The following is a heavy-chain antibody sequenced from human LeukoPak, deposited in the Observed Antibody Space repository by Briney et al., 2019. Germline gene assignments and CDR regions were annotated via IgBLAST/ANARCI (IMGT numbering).Heavy chain of an antibody. Sequence: SVKVSCKASVGTFSSYAISWVRQAPGQGLEWMGGIIPIFGTANYAQKFQGRVTITADESTSTAYMELSSLRSGDTAVYYCARGVEYSSSSASDYWGQGTLVTVSS. CDR2: IIPIFGTA. V-gene: IGHV1-69*13. D-gene: IGHD6-6*01. J-gene: IGHJ4*02. CDR1: VGTFSSYA. CDR3: ARGVEYSSSSASDY.